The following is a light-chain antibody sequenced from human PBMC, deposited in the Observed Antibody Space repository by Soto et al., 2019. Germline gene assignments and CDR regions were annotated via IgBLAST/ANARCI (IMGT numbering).Light chain of an antibody. CDR1: QGITTH. Sequence: DIQLTQSPSFLSASVGDRVTITCRASQGITTHLAWYQQKPGKAPNLLITAASTLQSGVPSRFSGSGSGTEFTLTISSLQPEDFATYYCQQLISYPLTFGGGTKVDIK. V-gene: IGKV1-9*01. J-gene: IGKJ4*01. CDR3: QQLISYPLT. CDR2: AAS.